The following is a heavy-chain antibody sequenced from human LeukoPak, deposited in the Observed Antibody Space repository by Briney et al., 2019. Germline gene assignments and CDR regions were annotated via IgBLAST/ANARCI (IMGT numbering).Heavy chain of an antibody. CDR3: ARRGIVIRAVIIIGFHKEAYYFDY. CDR1: GLTFSTYS. J-gene: IGHJ4*02. D-gene: IGHD3-10*01. Sequence: GGSLTLSCAVSGLTFSTYSMSWVRLPPGKGLEWVSCISGSGANTYYADSVKGRFTISRDKSKTTWYLQMRSLPAADTALYFCARRGIVIRAVIIIGFHKEAYYFDYWGQGVLVTVSS. V-gene: IGHV3-23*01. CDR2: ISGSGANT.